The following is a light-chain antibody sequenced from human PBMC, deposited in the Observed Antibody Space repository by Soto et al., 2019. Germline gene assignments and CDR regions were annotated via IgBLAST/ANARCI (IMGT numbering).Light chain of an antibody. Sequence: QSVLTQPPSVSGAPGQRVTISCTGSGANIGAGYDVYWYQQLPGTAPKLLIYGNNNRPSGVPDRFSGSKSGTSASLAITGLQAEDEADYYCQSYDSSLSAFYVFXTGTKRTVL. CDR2: GNN. CDR3: QSYDSSLSAFYV. J-gene: IGLJ1*01. V-gene: IGLV1-40*01. CDR1: GANIGAGYD.